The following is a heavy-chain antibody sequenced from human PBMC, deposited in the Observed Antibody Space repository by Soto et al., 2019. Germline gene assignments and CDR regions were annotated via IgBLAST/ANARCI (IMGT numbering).Heavy chain of an antibody. V-gene: IGHV3-7*01. J-gene: IGHJ6*02. Sequence: PGGSMRLSCAASGFTFSSYWMSWVRQAPGKGLEWVANIKQDGSEKYYVDSVKGRFTISRDNAKNTLYLQMNSLRAEDTAVYYCARDLIAARPEYYYYYYGMDVWGQGTTVTVSS. CDR2: IKQDGSEK. D-gene: IGHD6-6*01. CDR1: GFTFSSYW. CDR3: ARDLIAARPEYYYYYYGMDV.